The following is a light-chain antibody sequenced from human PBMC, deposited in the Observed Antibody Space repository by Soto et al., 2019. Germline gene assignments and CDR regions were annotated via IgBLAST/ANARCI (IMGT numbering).Light chain of an antibody. J-gene: IGKJ4*01. Sequence: EIVMTQSPATLSVSPGERATLPCRASQSVSSNLAWYQQKPGQTPKLLIYVASTRATGIPARFSGSGSGKEFTLTISSLQSEDFAVYYCQQYNVWPLTFGGGTKVEFK. V-gene: IGKV3-15*01. CDR1: QSVSSN. CDR2: VAS. CDR3: QQYNVWPLT.